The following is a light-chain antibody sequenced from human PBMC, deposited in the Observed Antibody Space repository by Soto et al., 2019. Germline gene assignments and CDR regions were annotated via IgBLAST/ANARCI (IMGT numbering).Light chain of an antibody. CDR1: KTINIW. V-gene: IGKV1-5*03. CDR2: KAS. Sequence: DIQMTQSPSTLSASVGDRVTITCRASKTINIWLAWYQQKPGKAPKLLIYKASSLESGVPSRFSGSGSGTEFTLTITSLQPDDFATYYCQQYNSYPYTFGQGTKVEIK. CDR3: QQYNSYPYT. J-gene: IGKJ2*01.